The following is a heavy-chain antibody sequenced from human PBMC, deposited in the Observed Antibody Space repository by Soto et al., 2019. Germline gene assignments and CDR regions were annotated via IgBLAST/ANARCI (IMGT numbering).Heavy chain of an antibody. Sequence: ASVKVSCKASGYTFTGYYMHWVRQAPGQGLEWMGWINPNSGGTNYAQKFQGWVTMTRDTSISTAYMELSRLRSDDTAVYYCARSRSIAARAPGDAFDIWGQGTMVTVSS. CDR1: GYTFTGYY. CDR3: ARSRSIAARAPGDAFDI. CDR2: INPNSGGT. V-gene: IGHV1-2*04. D-gene: IGHD6-6*01. J-gene: IGHJ3*02.